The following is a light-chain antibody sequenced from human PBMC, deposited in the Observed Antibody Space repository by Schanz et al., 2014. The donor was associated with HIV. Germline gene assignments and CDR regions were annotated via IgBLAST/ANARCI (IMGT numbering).Light chain of an antibody. Sequence: DIQMTQSPSSLSASVGDRVTITCRASQTINKYLNWYQQKPGKAPKLLIFAASSLQSGVPSTFSGSGSGTDFTLTISSLQPEDFATYYCQQSYSTPRTFGQGTKVDIK. CDR2: AAS. V-gene: IGKV1-39*01. J-gene: IGKJ1*01. CDR1: QTINKY. CDR3: QQSYSTPRT.